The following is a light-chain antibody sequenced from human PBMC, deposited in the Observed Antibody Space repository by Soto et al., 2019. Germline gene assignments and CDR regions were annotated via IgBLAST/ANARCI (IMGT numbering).Light chain of an antibody. CDR1: QSVSSSY. V-gene: IGKV3-20*01. Sequence: EIVLTQSPGTLSLSPGDRATLSCRASQSVSSSYLAWYQQKPGQAPGLLIYGASSRATGIPDRFSGSGSGTDFTLTISRLAPEDFAVYYCQQYGSSGTFGQGTKVDIK. J-gene: IGKJ1*01. CDR3: QQYGSSGT. CDR2: GAS.